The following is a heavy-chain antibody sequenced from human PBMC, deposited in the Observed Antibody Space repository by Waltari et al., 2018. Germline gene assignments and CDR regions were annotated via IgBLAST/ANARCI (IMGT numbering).Heavy chain of an antibody. CDR1: GFTFSSYW. V-gene: IGHV3-7*01. Sequence: EVQLVESGGGLVQPGGSLRLSCAASGFTFSSYWMSWVRQAPGKGLEGGCNQKEDGIEKSYVESGVGRSTSSRDNAKNSLFLQMNSLGAEDTAVYDCARSLAVDRYFDLWGRGTLVTVSS. CDR3: ARSLAVDRYFDL. J-gene: IGHJ2*01. CDR2: QKEDGIEK. D-gene: IGHD6-19*01.